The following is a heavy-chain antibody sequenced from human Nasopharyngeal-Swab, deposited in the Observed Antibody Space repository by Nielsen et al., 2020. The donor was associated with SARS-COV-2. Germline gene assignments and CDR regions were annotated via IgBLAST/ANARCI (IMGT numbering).Heavy chain of an antibody. Sequence: GESLKISCAASGFTFSQHGMHWVRQAPGKGLEWVALISFDGSKTYYTDSVKGRFTISRDNSRNTLYLQMNRLRPEDTAVYYCATHTYYYDSSGQIDYWGQGTLVTVSS. CDR3: ATHTYYYDSSGQIDY. CDR2: ISFDGSKT. CDR1: GFTFSQHG. D-gene: IGHD3-22*01. J-gene: IGHJ4*02. V-gene: IGHV3-30*03.